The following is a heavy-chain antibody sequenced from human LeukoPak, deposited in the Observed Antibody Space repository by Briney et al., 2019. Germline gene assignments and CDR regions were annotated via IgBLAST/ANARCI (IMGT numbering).Heavy chain of an antibody. D-gene: IGHD6-13*01. J-gene: IGHJ6*02. V-gene: IGHV3-43*02. CDR1: GLTFDDYA. CDR3: AKDRGDSSSWYREVYYYGMDV. Sequence: PGGPLRLSCGASGLTFDDYAMLWLREAPGKGLEWVSLFSGDGGSTYYADSVKGRFTISRDNSKNSLYLQMNSLRTEDTALYYCAKDRGDSSSWYREVYYYGMDVWGQGTTVTVSS. CDR2: FSGDGGST.